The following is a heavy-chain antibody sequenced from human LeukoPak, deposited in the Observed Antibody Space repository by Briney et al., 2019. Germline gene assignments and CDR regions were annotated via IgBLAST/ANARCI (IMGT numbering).Heavy chain of an antibody. CDR3: ARGWSASSSNAYFDY. Sequence: GGSLRLSCAASGFTFSTYAMSWVRQAPGKGLEWVSAITDSGGNTYYAAPVKGRFTISRDNSKNTLYLHMNSLRAEDTAVYYCARGWSASSSNAYFDYWGQGTLVTVSS. CDR2: ITDSGGNT. CDR1: GFTFSTYA. J-gene: IGHJ4*02. D-gene: IGHD6-6*01. V-gene: IGHV3-23*01.